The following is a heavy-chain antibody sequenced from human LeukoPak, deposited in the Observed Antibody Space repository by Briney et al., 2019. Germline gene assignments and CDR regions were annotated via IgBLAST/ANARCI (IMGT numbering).Heavy chain of an antibody. Sequence: PRGSLRLSCAASGFSFSGYSMNWVRQAPGKGLEWVSYISSSSSAIYYADSVKGRFTISRDNAKNSLYLQMNSLRDEDTAVYYCARVGIAVAQFFDYWGQGTLVTVSS. CDR3: ARVGIAVAQFFDY. CDR2: ISSSSSAI. D-gene: IGHD6-19*01. CDR1: GFSFSGYS. V-gene: IGHV3-48*02. J-gene: IGHJ4*02.